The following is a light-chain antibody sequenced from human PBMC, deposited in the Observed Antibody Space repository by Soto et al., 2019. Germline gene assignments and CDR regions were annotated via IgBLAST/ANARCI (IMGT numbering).Light chain of an antibody. Sequence: DIQMTQLPSSLSASVGDRVTITSQASEGISKYLCWYQQKPGKAPKLLISETSNLETGVPSRFSGSGSGTDFTFTISSLQPDDIATYYCQQYEDLPRTFGQGTRLEIK. CDR2: ETS. V-gene: IGKV1-33*01. J-gene: IGKJ5*01. CDR3: QQYEDLPRT. CDR1: EGISKY.